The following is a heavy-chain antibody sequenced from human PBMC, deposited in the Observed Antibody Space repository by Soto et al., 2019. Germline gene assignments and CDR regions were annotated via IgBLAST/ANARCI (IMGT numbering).Heavy chain of an antibody. V-gene: IGHV1-69*16. Sequence: QVQLVQSGAELKKPGSSVKVSCKASGGTFSSYTISWVRQAPGQGLEWVGGIIPILGAAKYAQNFQGRLTLTAHESTRKADIELNSLKAEDTAVYDCARDPTGYSYAGDYWGQGTLVTVSS. CDR3: ARDPTGYSYAGDY. D-gene: IGHD5-18*01. J-gene: IGHJ4*02. CDR1: GGTFSSYT. CDR2: IIPILGAA.